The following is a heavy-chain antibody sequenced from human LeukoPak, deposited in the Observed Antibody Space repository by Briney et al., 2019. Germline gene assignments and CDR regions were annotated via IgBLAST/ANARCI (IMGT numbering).Heavy chain of an antibody. CDR2: IYYSGST. J-gene: IGHJ3*02. CDR1: GGSISSYY. V-gene: IGHV4-59*01. CDR3: AREYRRDYYDSSGYYDGPDAFDI. D-gene: IGHD3-22*01. Sequence: SETLSLTCAVYGGSISSYYWSWIRQPPGKGLEWIGYIYYSGSTNYNPSLKSRVTISVDTSKNQFSLKLSSVTAADTAVYYCAREYRRDYYDSSGYYDGPDAFDIWGQGTMVTVSS.